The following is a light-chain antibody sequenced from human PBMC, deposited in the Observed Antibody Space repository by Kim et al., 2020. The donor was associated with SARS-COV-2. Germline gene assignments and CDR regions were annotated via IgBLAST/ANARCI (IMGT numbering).Light chain of an antibody. CDR2: AAS. V-gene: IGKV1-39*01. CDR3: QQSYSTPPRT. Sequence: SVGDRVTITCRASQSISSYLNWYQQKPGKAPKLLIYAASSLQSGVSSRFSGSGSGTDFTLTISSLQPEDFASYYSQQSYSTPPRTFGQGTKVDIK. J-gene: IGKJ1*01. CDR1: QSISSY.